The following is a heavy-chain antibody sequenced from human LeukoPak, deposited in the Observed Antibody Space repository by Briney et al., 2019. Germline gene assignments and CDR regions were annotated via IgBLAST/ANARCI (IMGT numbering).Heavy chain of an antibody. D-gene: IGHD6-13*01. CDR2: IIPIFGTA. CDR3: ARALGQQLGNWFDP. J-gene: IGHJ5*02. CDR1: VGTFSSYA. V-gene: IGHV1-69*06. Sequence: VASVKVSCKASVGTFSSYAISWVRQAPGQGREWMGGIIPIFGTANYAQKFQGRVTITADKSTSTAYMELSSLRSEDTAVYYCARALGQQLGNWFDPWGQGTLVTVSS.